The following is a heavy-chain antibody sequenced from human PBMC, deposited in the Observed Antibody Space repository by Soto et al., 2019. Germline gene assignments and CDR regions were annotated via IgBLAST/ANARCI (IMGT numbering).Heavy chain of an antibody. J-gene: IGHJ3*02. CDR3: ARDSYYDILTGYSRNAFDI. Sequence: AASVKVSCKTSGYTFTGHYMHWVRQAPGQGLEWMGWINPNSGGTNYAQKFQGRVTLTRDTSINTAYLDLSRLRSDDTAVYYYARDSYYDILTGYSRNAFDIWGQGTMVTVSS. CDR1: GYTFTGHY. CDR2: INPNSGGT. D-gene: IGHD3-9*01. V-gene: IGHV1-2*02.